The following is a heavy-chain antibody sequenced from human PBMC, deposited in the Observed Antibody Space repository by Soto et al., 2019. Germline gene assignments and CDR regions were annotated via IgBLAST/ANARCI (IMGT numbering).Heavy chain of an antibody. CDR3: ARGRDGGAAD. CDR2: IDNSGKT. J-gene: IGHJ4*02. Sequence: QVQLQQWGAGSLKPSETLSLTCAVYGVSLSGYYWSWIRQPPGKGLEWIGEIDNSGKTNYSPSLKSRVTKSADTSKNQFSLTVTSLTAAPTAVYCCARGRDGGAADWGQGTRVTVSS. D-gene: IGHD3-16*01. CDR1: GVSLSGYY. V-gene: IGHV4-34*01.